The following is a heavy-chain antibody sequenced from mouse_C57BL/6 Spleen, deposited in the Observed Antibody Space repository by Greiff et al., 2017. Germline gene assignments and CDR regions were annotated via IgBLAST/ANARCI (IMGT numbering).Heavy chain of an antibody. J-gene: IGHJ4*01. D-gene: IGHD2-1*01. CDR3: ARVYGNYGAMDY. Sequence: EVKLVESGGGLVKPGGSLKLSCAASGFTFSSYAMSWVRQTPEKRLEWVATISDGGSYTYYPDNVKGRFTISRDNAKNNLYLQMSHLKSEDTAMYYCARVYGNYGAMDYWGQGTSVTVSS. V-gene: IGHV5-4*03. CDR1: GFTFSSYA. CDR2: ISDGGSYT.